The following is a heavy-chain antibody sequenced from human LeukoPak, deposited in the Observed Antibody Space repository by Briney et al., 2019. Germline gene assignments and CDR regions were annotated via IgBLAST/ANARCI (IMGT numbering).Heavy chain of an antibody. CDR1: GGSMSRFY. D-gene: IGHD1-26*01. J-gene: IGHJ6*02. CDR3: ARGSGIVGAYFYYYGMDV. V-gene: IGHV4-59*01. Sequence: PSETLSLTCSISGGSMSRFYWTWIRQSPGKGLEWIGYVHNTGGTNYNPSLKSRVTIAVDTSKNQFSLKLSSVVAADTAVYYCARGSGIVGAYFYYYGMDVWGQGTTVTVSS. CDR2: VHNTGGT.